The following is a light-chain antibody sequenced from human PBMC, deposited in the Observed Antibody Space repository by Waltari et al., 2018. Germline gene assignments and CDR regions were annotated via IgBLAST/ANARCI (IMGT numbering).Light chain of an antibody. Sequence: IQMTQSPSSVSASEGASVTITCGARQSISNYLNRYQQKPGKAPKHLIYATSSVQSGVPSRFSGSGSVTEFTLTISSLQPEDGATYYCQQSYSTTVTFGQGTKVEIK. CDR2: ATS. CDR3: QQSYSTTVT. CDR1: QSISNY. J-gene: IGKJ1*01. V-gene: IGKV1-39*01.